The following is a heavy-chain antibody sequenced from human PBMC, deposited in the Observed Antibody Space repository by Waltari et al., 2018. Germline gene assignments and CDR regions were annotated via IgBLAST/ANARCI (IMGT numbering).Heavy chain of an antibody. Sequence: QVQLQASGPGLVKPSGTLSVTCAVSGDSISGTYWWSWVRQPPGKGLEWIGQIHGSGRSNYIPSLESRVTVSIDTSNNHFALKVTSATAADTAVYYCARDRGRGLYLDSWGQGTLVTVSP. CDR1: GDSISGTYW. V-gene: IGHV4-4*02. J-gene: IGHJ4*02. CDR3: ARDRGRGLYLDS. D-gene: IGHD2-15*01. CDR2: IHGSGRS.